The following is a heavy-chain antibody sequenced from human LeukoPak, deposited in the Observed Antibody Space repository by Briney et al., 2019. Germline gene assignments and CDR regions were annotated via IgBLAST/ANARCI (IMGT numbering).Heavy chain of an antibody. V-gene: IGHV3-23*01. CDR3: ARASWIYNADAVW. CDR2: LRGNDDT. D-gene: IGHD1-1*01. CDR1: VFSFRENA. J-gene: IGHJ4*02. Sequence: GWSLRVSCTASVFSFRENAMSWVRQAPARGLEGVSSLRGNDDTFYAESVRGRFTLSRDESRNMVFLHLNNLSVDDSAVYYCARASWIYNADAVWWGQGTLVTVSS.